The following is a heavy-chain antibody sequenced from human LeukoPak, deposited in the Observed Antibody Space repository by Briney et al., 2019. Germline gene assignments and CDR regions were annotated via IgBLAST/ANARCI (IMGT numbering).Heavy chain of an antibody. CDR1: GDSVSSDSAA. D-gene: IGHD2-8*01. CDR3: ARSVNNWFDP. Sequence: SQTLSLTCAISGDSVSSDSAARSSIRQSPSRGLEWLGRTFYRSKWYKDYALSVKSRITINPDTSKNQFSLQLNSVTPEDTAVNYCARSVNNWFDPWGQGTLVTVSS. J-gene: IGHJ5*02. CDR2: TFYRSKWYK. V-gene: IGHV6-1*01.